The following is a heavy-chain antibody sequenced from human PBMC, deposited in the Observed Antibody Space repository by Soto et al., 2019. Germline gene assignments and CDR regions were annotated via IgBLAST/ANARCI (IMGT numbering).Heavy chain of an antibody. J-gene: IGHJ6*01. D-gene: IGHD3-3*01. CDR1: GYAFTSYC. V-gene: IGHV1-18*04. CDR2: ISAYNGYT. CDR3: ATSAFWICHLFPAGTVSVMDV. Sequence: SVKCSVKASGYAFTSYCISWVRQAPRQGLEWRGWISAYNGYTNYAQKLQDRVTMTTDTATSTAYMGLRSLRSDDTAVYYSATSAFWICHLFPAGTVSVMDVWG.